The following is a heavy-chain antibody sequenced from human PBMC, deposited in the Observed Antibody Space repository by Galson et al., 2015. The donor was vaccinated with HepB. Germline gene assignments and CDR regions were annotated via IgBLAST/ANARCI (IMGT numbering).Heavy chain of an antibody. J-gene: IGHJ4*02. V-gene: IGHV1-2*06. CDR1: GYTFTGYY. D-gene: IGHD3-22*01. CDR3: ARGGDSSLGY. Sequence: SVKVSCKASGYTFTGYYLHWARQAPGQGLEWMGRINPNSGGTNYAQKFQGRVTMTRDTSISTAYMGLSRLRSDDTALYYCARGGDSSLGYWGQGTLVTVSS. CDR2: INPNSGGT.